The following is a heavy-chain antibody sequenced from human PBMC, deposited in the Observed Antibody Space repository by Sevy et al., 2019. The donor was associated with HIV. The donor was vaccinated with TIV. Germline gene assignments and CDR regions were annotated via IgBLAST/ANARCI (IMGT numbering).Heavy chain of an antibody. J-gene: IGHJ4*02. CDR1: GFTVNSNY. D-gene: IGHD5-18*01. CDR2: IHSDDTT. Sequence: GSLRLSCAASGFTVNSNYMTWVRQAPGKGLEGVSVIHSDDTTYHADSVKDRFTISRDNFKNTLYLHMSSLRAEDTVVYYCASGKSGYGYALNYWGQGTLVTVSS. CDR3: ASGKSGYGYALNY. V-gene: IGHV3-66*01.